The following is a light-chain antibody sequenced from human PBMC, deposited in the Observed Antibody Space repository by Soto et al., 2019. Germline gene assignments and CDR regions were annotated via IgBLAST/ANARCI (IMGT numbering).Light chain of an antibody. V-gene: IGLV2-14*01. J-gene: IGLJ2*01. Sequence: QSVLTQPASVSGSPGQSITISCTGTSSDVGGYKYVSWYQQYPGKAPKLMIYEVSHRPSGVSNRFSGSKSGNTASLTISGLQAEDEADYHCSSYTDGITDVVFGGGTKLTVL. CDR3: SSYTDGITDVV. CDR2: EVS. CDR1: SSDVGGYKY.